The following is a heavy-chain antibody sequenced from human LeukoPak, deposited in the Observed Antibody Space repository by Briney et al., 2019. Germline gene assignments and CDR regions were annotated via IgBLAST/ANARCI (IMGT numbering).Heavy chain of an antibody. Sequence: SSETLSLTCSLSGDTLSTYYWNWIRQTPGRGLEWIGHISLGNTEYNPSLKSRVTISVDTSKNEFYLRLTSVTAADTARYFCARDKRHSYGKYFDPWSQGTLVSVSS. D-gene: IGHD5-18*01. CDR3: ARDKRHSYGKYFDP. CDR1: GDTLSTYY. J-gene: IGHJ4*02. V-gene: IGHV4-59*12. CDR2: ISLGNT.